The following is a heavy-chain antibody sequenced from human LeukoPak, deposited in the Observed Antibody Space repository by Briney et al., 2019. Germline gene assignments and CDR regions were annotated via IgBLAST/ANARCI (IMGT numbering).Heavy chain of an antibody. J-gene: IGHJ6*04. CDR2: ISYDGSNK. V-gene: IGHV3-30*04. Sequence: PGGSLRLSCAASGFTFSSYAMHWVRQAPGKGLEWVAVISYDGSNKYYADSVKGRFTISRDNSKNTLYLQMNSLRAEDTAVYYCARDVVSFRGVIQVAISLGYYYYGMDVWGKGTTVTVSS. D-gene: IGHD3-10*01. CDR3: ARDVVSFRGVIQVAISLGYYYYGMDV. CDR1: GFTFSSYA.